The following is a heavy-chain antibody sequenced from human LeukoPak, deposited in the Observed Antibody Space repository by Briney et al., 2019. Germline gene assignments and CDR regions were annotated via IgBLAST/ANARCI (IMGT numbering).Heavy chain of an antibody. V-gene: IGHV3-48*01. CDR3: ARDWGYYGSGSSFDY. CDR2: ISSSSSTI. CDR1: GFTFSSYS. Sequence: GGSLRLSCAASGFTFSSYSMNWVRQAPGKGLEWVSCISSSSSTIYYADSVKGRFTISRDNAKNSLYLQMNSLRAEDTAVYYCARDWGYYGSGSSFDYWGQGTLVTVSS. J-gene: IGHJ4*02. D-gene: IGHD3-10*01.